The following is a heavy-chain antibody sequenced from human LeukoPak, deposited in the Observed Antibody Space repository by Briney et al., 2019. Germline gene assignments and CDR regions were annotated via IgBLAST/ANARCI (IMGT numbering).Heavy chain of an antibody. D-gene: IGHD2-2*01. V-gene: IGHV4-39*07. CDR3: TRDLRGVPAANY. Sequence: SETLSLTCTVSGGSISSGSYFWGWIRQPPGKGLEWIGNVFYSGGTYYNPSLKSRVTVSVDTSKNQFSLKLSSVTAADTAVYYCTRDLRGVPAANYWGQGTLVTVSS. CDR2: VFYSGGT. J-gene: IGHJ4*02. CDR1: GGSISSGSYF.